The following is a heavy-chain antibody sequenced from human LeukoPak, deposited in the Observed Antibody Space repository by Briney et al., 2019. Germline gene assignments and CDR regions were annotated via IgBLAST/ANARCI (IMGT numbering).Heavy chain of an antibody. Sequence: PGGSLRLSCAASGFTFSGYAMSWVRQAPGKGLKWVSTISGSGGSTYYADSVKGRFTISRDNAKNTLYLQTNSLRVEDTAVYYCAKTVASRKGPIFGGRNDYYYYYMDVWGKGTTVTVSS. CDR3: AKTVASRKGPIFGGRNDYYYYYMDV. CDR2: ISGSGGST. D-gene: IGHD3-3*01. V-gene: IGHV3-23*01. J-gene: IGHJ6*03. CDR1: GFTFSGYA.